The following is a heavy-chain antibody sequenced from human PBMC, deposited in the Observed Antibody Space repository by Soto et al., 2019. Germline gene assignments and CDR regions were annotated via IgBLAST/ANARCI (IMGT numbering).Heavy chain of an antibody. Sequence: PGGSLRLSCVASRFTFDRYAMHWVRQVPGKGLEWVAVISYDGSNKYYADSVKGRFTISRDNSKNMLYLQMNSLRAEDTAVYYCARYIVVVTATYAFDIWGQGT. J-gene: IGHJ3*02. CDR3: ARYIVVVTATYAFDI. V-gene: IGHV3-30-3*01. D-gene: IGHD2-21*02. CDR1: RFTFDRYA. CDR2: ISYDGSNK.